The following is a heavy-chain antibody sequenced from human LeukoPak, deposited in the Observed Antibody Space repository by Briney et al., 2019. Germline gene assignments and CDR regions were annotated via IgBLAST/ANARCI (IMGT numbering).Heavy chain of an antibody. CDR1: GGTFSSYA. D-gene: IGHD2-15*01. CDR2: IIPIFGTA. J-gene: IGHJ6*02. Sequence: ASVKVSCTASGGTFSSYAISWVRQAPGQGLEWMRGIIPIFGTANYAQKFQGRVTITADESTSTAYMELSSLRSEDTAVYYCARAVDCSGGSCYPYYYYGMDVWGQGTTVTVSS. CDR3: ARAVDCSGGSCYPYYYYGMDV. V-gene: IGHV1-69*13.